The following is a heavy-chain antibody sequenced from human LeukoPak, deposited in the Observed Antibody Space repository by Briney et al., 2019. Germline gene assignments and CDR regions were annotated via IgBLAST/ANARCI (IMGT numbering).Heavy chain of an antibody. D-gene: IGHD2-15*01. V-gene: IGHV4-61*02. Sequence: NPSETLSLTCTVSGDSISSDISYWSWIRQPAGKELEWIGRVSISGGTNYNPSLRSRVTISVDTSKNQFSLILSSVTAADTAMYFCARLRNVVLFDYWGQGTLVTVSS. J-gene: IGHJ4*02. CDR1: GDSISSDISY. CDR3: ARLRNVVLFDY. CDR2: VSISGGT.